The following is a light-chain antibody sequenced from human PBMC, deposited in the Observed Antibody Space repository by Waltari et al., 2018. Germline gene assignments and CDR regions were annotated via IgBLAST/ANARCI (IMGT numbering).Light chain of an antibody. J-gene: IGKJ5*01. CDR2: DAS. CDR3: QQFNSYPIT. CDR1: QGICSA. V-gene: IGKV1-13*02. Sequence: AIQLTQSPSSLSASVGDRVTITCRASQGICSALAWYHQKPGKAPKLLIYDASSLESGVPSRFSGSGSGTDCTLTISSLQPEDFATYYGQQFNSYPITFGQGTRLEIK.